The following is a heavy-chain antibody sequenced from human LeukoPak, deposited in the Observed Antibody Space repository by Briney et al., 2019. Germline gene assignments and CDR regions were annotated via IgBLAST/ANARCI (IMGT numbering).Heavy chain of an antibody. CDR1: GFTFSDYY. D-gene: IGHD2-2*01. Sequence: PGGSLRLSCAASGFTFSDYYMSWIRLAPGKGLEWVSYISSSGSTIYYADSVKGRFTISRDNAKNSLYLQMNSLRAEDTAVYYCARPGDFGGYCSSTSCYVFDYWGQGTLVTVSS. J-gene: IGHJ4*02. CDR2: ISSSGSTI. CDR3: ARPGDFGGYCSSTSCYVFDY. V-gene: IGHV3-11*01.